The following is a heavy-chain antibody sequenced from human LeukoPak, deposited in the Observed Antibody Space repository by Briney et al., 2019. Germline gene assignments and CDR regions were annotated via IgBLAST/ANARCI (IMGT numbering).Heavy chain of an antibody. Sequence: GASVKVSCKASGYTFTGYYMHWVRQAPGQGLEWMGWINPNSGGTNYAQKFQGRVTMTRDTSISTAYMELSRLRSDDTAVYYCARDEGLYCSSTSCQRDYYFDYWGQGTLVTVSS. CDR1: GYTFTGYY. CDR2: INPNSGGT. V-gene: IGHV1-2*02. CDR3: ARDEGLYCSSTSCQRDYYFDY. J-gene: IGHJ4*02. D-gene: IGHD2-2*01.